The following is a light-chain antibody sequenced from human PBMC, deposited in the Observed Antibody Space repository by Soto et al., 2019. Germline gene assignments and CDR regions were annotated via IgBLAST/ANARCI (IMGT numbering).Light chain of an antibody. V-gene: IGKV1-33*01. Sequence: DIQMTQSPSSLSSSVGDIVTITFQASQDISNYLNWYQQKPGKAPKLLIYDASNLETGVPSRFSGSGSGTDFTFTISSLQPEDIATYYCQQYDNLQLTFGGGTKVDIK. CDR2: DAS. CDR3: QQYDNLQLT. J-gene: IGKJ4*01. CDR1: QDISNY.